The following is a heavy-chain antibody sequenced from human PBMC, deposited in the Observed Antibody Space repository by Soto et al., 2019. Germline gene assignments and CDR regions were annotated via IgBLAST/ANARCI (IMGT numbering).Heavy chain of an antibody. CDR2: IYTSGST. Sequence: ETLCRTGPVSGGSISSYYWSGIRQPAGRGLEWIGRIYTSGSTNYNPSLKSRVTMSVDTSKNQFSLKLSSVTAADTAVYYCARNYPGGIFDYWGQGTLVTVYS. D-gene: IGHD3-16*01. CDR3: ARNYPGGIFDY. J-gene: IGHJ4*02. CDR1: GGSISSYY. V-gene: IGHV4-4*07.